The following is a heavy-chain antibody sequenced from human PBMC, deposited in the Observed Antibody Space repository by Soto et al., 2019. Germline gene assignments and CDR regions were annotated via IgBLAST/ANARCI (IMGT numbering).Heavy chain of an antibody. CDR1: GFTFGDYA. J-gene: IGHJ4*02. CDR2: IRSKAYGGTT. V-gene: IGHV3-49*03. CDR3: TRADYDFWSGYPAVLFDY. Sequence: GGSLRLSCTASGFTFGDYAMSWFRQAPGKGLEWVGFIRSKAYGGTTEYAASVKGRFTISRDDSKSIAYLQMNSLKTEDTAVYYCTRADYDFWSGYPAVLFDYWGQGTLVTVSS. D-gene: IGHD3-3*01.